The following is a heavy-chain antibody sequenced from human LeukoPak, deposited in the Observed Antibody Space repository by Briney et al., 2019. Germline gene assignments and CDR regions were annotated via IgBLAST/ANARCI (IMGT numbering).Heavy chain of an antibody. D-gene: IGHD6-19*01. Sequence: GXFXXXYWSWIRQPPGKGLEWIGEINHSGSTNYNPSLKSRVTISVDTSKNQFSLKLSSVTAADTAVYYCARGTYSSGWYGEPVYFDYWGQGTLVTVSS. J-gene: IGHJ4*02. CDR2: INHSGST. CDR1: GXFXXXY. V-gene: IGHV4-34*01. CDR3: ARGTYSSGWYGEPVYFDY.